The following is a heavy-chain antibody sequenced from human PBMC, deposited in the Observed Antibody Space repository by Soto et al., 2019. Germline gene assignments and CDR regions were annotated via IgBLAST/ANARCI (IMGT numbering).Heavy chain of an antibody. CDR2: IIPIFGTA. CDR1: GGTFSSYA. V-gene: IGHV1-69*01. J-gene: IGHJ6*02. CDR3: AREVRAMFGVERTYYYYGMDV. Sequence: QVQLVQSGAEVKKPGSSVKVSCKASGGTFSSYAISWVRQAPGQGLEWMGGIIPIFGTANYAQKFQGRVTITADESTSTAYMELSSLRAEDTAVYYCAREVRAMFGVERTYYYYGMDVWGQGTTVTVSS. D-gene: IGHD3-3*01.